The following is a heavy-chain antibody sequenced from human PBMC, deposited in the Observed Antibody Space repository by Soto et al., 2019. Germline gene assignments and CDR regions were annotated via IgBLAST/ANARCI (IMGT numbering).Heavy chain of an antibody. J-gene: IGHJ5*01. V-gene: IGHV5-51*01. Sequence: RVEALKISCNGSGYSFTSYWIGLVRQMPGKGLEWIGIIYPGDSDTRNSPSFQGQVTISADKSISNAYLQWSSLQASGTAMYYCATLLGYCSGGSCYSGDYWFDPWGQGTLVTVSS. CDR1: GYSFTSYW. D-gene: IGHD2-15*01. CDR3: ATLLGYCSGGSCYSGDYWFDP. CDR2: IYPGDSDT.